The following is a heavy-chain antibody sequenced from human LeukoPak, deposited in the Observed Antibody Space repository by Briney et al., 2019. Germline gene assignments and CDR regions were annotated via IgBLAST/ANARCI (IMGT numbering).Heavy chain of an antibody. J-gene: IGHJ3*02. CDR1: GFTFSSYA. V-gene: IGHV3-30-3*01. CDR3: ASSPKSDDAFDI. CDR2: ISYDGSNK. Sequence: PGGSLRLSCAASGFTFSSYAMHWVRQAPGKGLEWVAVISYDGSNKYYADSVKGRFTISRDNSKNTLYLQMNSLRAEDTAVYYCASSPKSDDAFDIWGQGTMVTVSS.